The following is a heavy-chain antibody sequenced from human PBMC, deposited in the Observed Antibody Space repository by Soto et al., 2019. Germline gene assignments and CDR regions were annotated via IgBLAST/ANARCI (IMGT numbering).Heavy chain of an antibody. V-gene: IGHV1-8*01. D-gene: IGHD6-13*01. CDR1: GYTFTSYD. J-gene: IGHJ3*02. CDR3: AREFAAAGTKDAFDI. CDR2: MNPNSGNT. Sequence: QVQLVQSGAEVKKPGASVKVSCKASGYTFTSYDINWVRQATGQGLEWMGWMNPNSGNTGYAQKFQGRVTMTRDTSISTAYMELSSLRSEDTAVYYCAREFAAAGTKDAFDIWGQGTMVTVSS.